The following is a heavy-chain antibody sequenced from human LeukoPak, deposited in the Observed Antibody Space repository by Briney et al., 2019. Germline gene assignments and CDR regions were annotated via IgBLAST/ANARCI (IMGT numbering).Heavy chain of an antibody. V-gene: IGHV1-18*01. D-gene: IGHD6-13*01. CDR3: AAGYSSSWYTSYYFDY. Sequence: ASVKVSCKASGYTFTSYGISWVRQAPGQGLEWMGWISAYNGNTNYAQKLQGRVTMTTDTSTSTVYMELSSLRSEDTAVYYCAAGYSSSWYTSYYFDYWGQGTLVTVSS. CDR2: ISAYNGNT. CDR1: GYTFTSYG. J-gene: IGHJ4*02.